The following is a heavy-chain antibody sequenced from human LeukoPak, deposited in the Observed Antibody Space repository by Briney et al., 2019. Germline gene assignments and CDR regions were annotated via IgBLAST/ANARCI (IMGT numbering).Heavy chain of an antibody. CDR1: GGSISSYY. Sequence: SETLSLTCTVSGGSISSYYWSWIRQPPGKGLEWIGYIYCSGSTNYNPSLKSRVTISVDTSKNQFSLKLSSVTAADTAVYYCARVMVRGVIPWFDPWGQGTLVTVSS. D-gene: IGHD3-10*01. J-gene: IGHJ5*02. CDR3: ARVMVRGVIPWFDP. V-gene: IGHV4-59*01. CDR2: IYCSGST.